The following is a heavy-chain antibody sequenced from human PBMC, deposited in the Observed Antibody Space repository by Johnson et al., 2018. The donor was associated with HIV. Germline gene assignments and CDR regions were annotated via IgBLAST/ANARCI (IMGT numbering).Heavy chain of an antibody. J-gene: IGHJ3*02. CDR2: INWNSGSI. V-gene: IGHV3-9*01. Sequence: VQLVESGGGLVQPGRSLRLSCATYGFTFDDYAMHWVRQAPGKGLEWVSGINWNSGSIGYADSAKGRFTISRDNAKNSLYLQMNSLRAEDTAVYYCARGIAAAAMTLHAFDIWGQGAVVTVPS. D-gene: IGHD6-13*01. CDR3: ARGIAAAAMTLHAFDI. CDR1: GFTFDDYA.